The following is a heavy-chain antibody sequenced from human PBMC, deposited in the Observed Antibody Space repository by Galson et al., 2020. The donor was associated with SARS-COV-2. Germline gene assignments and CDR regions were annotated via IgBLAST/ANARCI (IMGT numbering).Heavy chain of an antibody. CDR2: ISYDGSNK. CDR1: GFTFSSYA. D-gene: IGHD1-26*01. CDR3: ARGLGGSYYDAFDI. V-gene: IGHV3-30-3*01. Sequence: GESLKISCAASGFTFSSYAMHWVRRAPGKGLEWVAAISYDGSNKYYADSVKGRFTISRDNSKNTLYLQMNSLRAEDTAVYYCARGLGGSYYDAFDIWGQGTMVTVSS. J-gene: IGHJ3*02.